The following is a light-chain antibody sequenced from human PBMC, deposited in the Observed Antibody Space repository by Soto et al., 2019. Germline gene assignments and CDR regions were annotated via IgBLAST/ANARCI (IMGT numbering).Light chain of an antibody. CDR3: QQYNNWWT. Sequence: EIVMTQSPATLSVSPGERATLSCRASHSVNSNLAWYQHRPGHAPRLLISGASTRATGVPARFSGSGSETEFTLTISSLQSEDFAVYYGQQYNNWWTFGQGTKVEIK. CDR1: HSVNSN. V-gene: IGKV3-15*01. J-gene: IGKJ1*01. CDR2: GAS.